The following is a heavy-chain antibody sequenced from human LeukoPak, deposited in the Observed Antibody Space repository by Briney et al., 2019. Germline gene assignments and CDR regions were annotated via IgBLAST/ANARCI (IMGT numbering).Heavy chain of an antibody. V-gene: IGHV3-7*03. Sequence: GGSLRLSCTASGFTFSSYRMSWVRQAPGKGLEWVANIKDDGGAIHYVESVKGRFTISRDNAKNSLYLQMNSLRVEDTAVYYCARDPWPDAFDIWGQGTMVTVSS. J-gene: IGHJ3*02. CDR2: IKDDGGAI. CDR1: GFTFSSYR. CDR3: ARDPWPDAFDI.